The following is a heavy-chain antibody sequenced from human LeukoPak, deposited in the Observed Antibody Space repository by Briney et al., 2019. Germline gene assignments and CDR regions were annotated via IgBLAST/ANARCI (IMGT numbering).Heavy chain of an antibody. CDR1: GFTFSSYS. Sequence: GGSLRLSCAASGFTFSSYSMKWVRQAPGKGLEWVSSISTSSSYIYYADSVKGRFTISRDNAKNSLYLQMNSLRAEDTAVYYCAELGITMIGGVWGKGTTVTISS. D-gene: IGHD3-10*02. V-gene: IGHV3-21*01. CDR2: ISTSSSYI. CDR3: AELGITMIGGV. J-gene: IGHJ6*04.